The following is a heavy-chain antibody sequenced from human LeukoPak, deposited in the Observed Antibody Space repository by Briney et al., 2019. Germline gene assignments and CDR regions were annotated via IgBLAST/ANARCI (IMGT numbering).Heavy chain of an antibody. Sequence: PGGSLRLSCAVSGLTFYDYAMHWVRQAPGKGLEWVSGITWNSGTIAHADSVKGRFTISRDNAKNPLYLQVNSLRSEDTALYYCAAGAGIIRYWGQGTLVTVSS. CDR1: GLTFYDYA. CDR3: AAGAGIIRY. J-gene: IGHJ4*02. CDR2: ITWNSGTI. V-gene: IGHV3-9*01. D-gene: IGHD3-10*01.